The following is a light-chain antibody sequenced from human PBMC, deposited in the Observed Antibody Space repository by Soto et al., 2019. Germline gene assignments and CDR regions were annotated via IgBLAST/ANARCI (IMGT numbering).Light chain of an antibody. V-gene: IGLV2-8*01. CDR2: EVS. Sequence: QSALTQPPSASGSPGQSVTISCTGTSGDVGGYNYVSWYQQCSGKAPKLMIYEVSKRPSGVPDRFSGSKSGNTASLTVSGLQAEDEGDYYCSSYAGTNVIFGGGTKLTVL. CDR1: SGDVGGYNY. J-gene: IGLJ2*01. CDR3: SSYAGTNVI.